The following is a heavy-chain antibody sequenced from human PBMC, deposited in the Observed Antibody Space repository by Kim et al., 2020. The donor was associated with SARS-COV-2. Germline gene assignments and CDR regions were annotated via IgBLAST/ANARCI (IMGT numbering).Heavy chain of an antibody. CDR3: ARTATVGGNYHGMGV. V-gene: IGHV6-1*01. CDR2: TYYRSKWYN. Sequence: SQTLSLTCAISGDSVSSNSASWYWIRQSPSRGLEWLGRTYYRSKWYNDYAASVKSRITISPDTSKNQISLQLNSVSPEDTAVYYCARTATVGGNYHGMGVWGQGTTVTVSS. J-gene: IGHJ6*02. D-gene: IGHD4-4*01. CDR1: GDSVSSNSAS.